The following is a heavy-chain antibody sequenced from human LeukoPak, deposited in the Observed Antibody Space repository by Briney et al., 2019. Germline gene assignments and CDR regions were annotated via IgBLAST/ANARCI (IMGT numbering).Heavy chain of an antibody. V-gene: IGHV3-30-3*01. CDR2: ISYDGSNK. D-gene: IGHD5-24*01. CDR1: GFTFSSYA. Sequence: PGGSLRLSCAASGFTFSSYAMHWVRQAPGKGLEWVAVISYDGSNKYYADSVKGRFTISRDNSKNTLNLQMNSLRVEDTAVYYCAKGPRRDGYNSFDYWGQGTLVTVSS. J-gene: IGHJ4*02. CDR3: AKGPRRDGYNSFDY.